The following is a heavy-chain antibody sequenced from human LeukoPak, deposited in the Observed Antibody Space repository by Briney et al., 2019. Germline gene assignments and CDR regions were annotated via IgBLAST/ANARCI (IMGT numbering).Heavy chain of an antibody. CDR3: VTDRPGVMDFDF. CDR2: IDTSATSM. D-gene: IGHD2-2*03. V-gene: IGHV3-48*03. J-gene: IGHJ4*02. CDR1: GFTFSDFE. Sequence: GGSLRLSCAVSGFTFSDFEMNWVRQAPEKGLRWVSHIDTSATSMHYADSVRGRFTISRDNAKNLLFLQMNSLRAEDTAVYYCVTDRPGVMDFDFWGQGTLVTVSS.